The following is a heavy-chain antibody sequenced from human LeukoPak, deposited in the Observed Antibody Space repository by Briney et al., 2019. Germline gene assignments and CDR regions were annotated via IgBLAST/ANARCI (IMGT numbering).Heavy chain of an antibody. J-gene: IGHJ6*02. V-gene: IGHV3-53*04. CDR1: GLSVSSNY. CDR3: ASYGLGSPLYGMDV. Sequence: GGSLRLSCAASGLSVSSNYMNWVRQAPGEGLEWVSVIYSVGSTYYADSVKGRFTISRHNPKNTLYLQMNSLRVEDTAVYYCASYGLGSPLYGMDVWGQGTTVTVSS. CDR2: IYSVGST. D-gene: IGHD3-10*01.